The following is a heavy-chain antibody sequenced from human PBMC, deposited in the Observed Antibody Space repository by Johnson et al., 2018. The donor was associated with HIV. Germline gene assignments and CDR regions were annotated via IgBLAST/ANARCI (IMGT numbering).Heavy chain of an antibody. CDR3: AKQYFGSGGSVHAFDI. Sequence: VQLVESGGGLIQPGGSLRLSCAASEFTFSDYYMSWIRQALGKGLEWVSYISSSGSTIYYADSVKGRFTISRDNAKKSLYLQMNSLRPEDTAVYSCAKQYFGSGGSVHAFDIWGQGTLVTVSS. CDR1: EFTFSDYY. D-gene: IGHD3-10*01. CDR2: ISSSGSTI. J-gene: IGHJ3*02. V-gene: IGHV3-11*04.